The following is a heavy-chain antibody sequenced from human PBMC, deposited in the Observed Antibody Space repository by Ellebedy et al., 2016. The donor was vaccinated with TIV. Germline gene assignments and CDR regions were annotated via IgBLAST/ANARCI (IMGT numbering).Heavy chain of an antibody. CDR1: GFTFNNYA. V-gene: IGHV3-23*01. CDR2: ISHTGTRT. CDR3: AKGRGGGSDSSAPRYYFDS. Sequence: GESLKISCAASGFTFNNYAMSWVRQAPGKGLEWVSTISHTGTRTYYTNSVEGRFIISRDISKRALYLPMNSLRAEDTAVYYCAKGRGGGSDSSAPRYYFDSWGLGTLVTVSS. D-gene: IGHD3-22*01. J-gene: IGHJ4*02.